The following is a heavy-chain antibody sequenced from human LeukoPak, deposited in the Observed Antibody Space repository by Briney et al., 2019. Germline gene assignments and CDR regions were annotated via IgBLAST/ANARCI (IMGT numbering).Heavy chain of an antibody. V-gene: IGHV1-2*02. J-gene: IGHJ4*02. CDR3: ARVHATGYFSLDLGY. CDR1: GYTFTGYF. Sequence: GASVRVSCKASGYTFTGYFMHWVRQAPGQGLDWMGWINPNTGGTKYAQKFQGRVTMTRDTSIGTAYMELSTVTSDDTAVYFCARVHATGYFSLDLGYRGQGTLVTVSS. CDR2: INPNTGGT. D-gene: IGHD3-9*01.